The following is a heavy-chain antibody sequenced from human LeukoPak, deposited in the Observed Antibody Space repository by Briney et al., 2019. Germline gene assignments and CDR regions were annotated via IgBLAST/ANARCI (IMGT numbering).Heavy chain of an antibody. Sequence: GGSLRLSCAASGFTFSDYYMSRIRQAPGKGLEWVSYISSSGSTIYYADSVKGRFTISRDNAKNSLYLQMNSLRAEDTAVYYCARSLMYYYDSSGLGYWGQGTLVTVSS. V-gene: IGHV3-11*01. CDR2: ISSSGSTI. CDR3: ARSLMYYYDSSGLGY. D-gene: IGHD3-22*01. CDR1: GFTFSDYY. J-gene: IGHJ4*02.